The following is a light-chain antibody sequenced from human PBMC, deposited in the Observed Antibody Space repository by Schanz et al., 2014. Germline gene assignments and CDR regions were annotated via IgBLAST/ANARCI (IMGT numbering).Light chain of an antibody. Sequence: QSALTQPASVSGSPGQSITISCTGTSSDVGSYNYVSWYQQHPGKAPKLMISAVSDRPSGVSNRFSGSKSGNTASLTISGLQAEDEADYYCSSYTSSSTLGVFGGGTKVTVL. CDR2: AVS. J-gene: IGLJ3*02. CDR3: SSYTSSSTLGV. V-gene: IGLV2-14*03. CDR1: SSDVGSYNY.